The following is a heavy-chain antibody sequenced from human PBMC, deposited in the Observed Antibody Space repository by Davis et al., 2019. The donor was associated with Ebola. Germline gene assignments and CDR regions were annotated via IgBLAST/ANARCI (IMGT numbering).Heavy chain of an antibody. Sequence: MPSETLSLTCTVSGGSISSSSYYWGWIRQPPGKGLEWIGSIYYSGSTYYNPSLKSRVTISVDTSKNQFSLKLSSVTAADTAVYYCARHAPKGLWFGELSPLGYWGQGTLVTVSS. J-gene: IGHJ4*02. CDR1: GGSISSSSYY. V-gene: IGHV4-39*01. CDR2: IYYSGST. CDR3: ARHAPKGLWFGELSPLGY. D-gene: IGHD3-10*01.